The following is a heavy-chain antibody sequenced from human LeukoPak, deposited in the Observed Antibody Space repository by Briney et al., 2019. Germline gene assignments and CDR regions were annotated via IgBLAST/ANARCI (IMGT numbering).Heavy chain of an antibody. V-gene: IGHV3-33*08. CDR1: GLTFSSYG. D-gene: IGHD6-19*01. Sequence: GGSLRLSCAASGLTFSSYGMHWVRQAPGKGLEWVAVIWYDGSNKYYADSVKGRFTISRDNSKNTLYLQMNSLRAEDTAVYYCARDLTQWLVLPLYGMDVWGQGTTVTVSS. J-gene: IGHJ6*02. CDR3: ARDLTQWLVLPLYGMDV. CDR2: IWYDGSNK.